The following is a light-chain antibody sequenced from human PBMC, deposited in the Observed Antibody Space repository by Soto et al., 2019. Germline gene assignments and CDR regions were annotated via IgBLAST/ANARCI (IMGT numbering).Light chain of an antibody. J-gene: IGKJ4*01. V-gene: IGKV1-5*03. Sequence: DIQMTQSPSTLSASVGDRVTITCRASQSVSSWLAWYQQKPGEVPKLLIYKASSLESGVPSRFSGSGSGTEFTITISSQQSDDNITYYCQQHSRYPLTFGGGTKVEIQ. CDR3: QQHSRYPLT. CDR2: KAS. CDR1: QSVSSW.